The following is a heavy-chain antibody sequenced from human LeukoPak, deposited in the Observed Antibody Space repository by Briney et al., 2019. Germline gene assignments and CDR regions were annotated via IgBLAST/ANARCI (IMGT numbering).Heavy chain of an antibody. D-gene: IGHD5/OR15-5a*01. V-gene: IGHV3-21*01. Sequence: GGSLRLSCSASGFTFSDYSMSWVRQAPGKGLEWVSSISSSSDYIYYADSVKGRFTISRDNARNSLYLQMNGLRAEDTAVYYCARSRSVSNYKGMDVWGQGTTVTVSS. J-gene: IGHJ6*02. CDR3: ARSRSVSNYKGMDV. CDR1: GFTFSDYS. CDR2: ISSSSDYI.